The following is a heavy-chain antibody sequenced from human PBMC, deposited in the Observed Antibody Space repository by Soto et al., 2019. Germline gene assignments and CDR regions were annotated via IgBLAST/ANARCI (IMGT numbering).Heavy chain of an antibody. Sequence: SVKVSCKASGGTFSSYAISWVRQAPGQGLEWMGGIIPIFGTANYAQKFQGRVTITADESTSTAYMELSSLRSEDTAVYYCARSWGVAARRIDAFDIWGQGTMVT. CDR3: ARSWGVAARRIDAFDI. CDR1: GGTFSSYA. D-gene: IGHD6-6*01. J-gene: IGHJ3*02. V-gene: IGHV1-69*13. CDR2: IIPIFGTA.